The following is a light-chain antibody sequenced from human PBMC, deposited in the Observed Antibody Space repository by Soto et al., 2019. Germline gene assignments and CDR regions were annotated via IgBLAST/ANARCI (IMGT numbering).Light chain of an antibody. CDR2: GAP. CDR1: QSVNLN. CDR3: HQYNSWPRGT. Sequence: EIMMTQSPGTLSVSPGEGATLSCTASQSVNLNLAWYQQKPGQPPKPLLYGAPTRATGIPVRFRGSGSGPEFTLTISSLASENSAVYYCHQYNSWPRGTFGPGTKVEIK. J-gene: IGKJ3*01. V-gene: IGKV3-15*01.